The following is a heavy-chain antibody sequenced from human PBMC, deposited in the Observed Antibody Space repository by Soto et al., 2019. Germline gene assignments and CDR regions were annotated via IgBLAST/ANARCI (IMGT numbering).Heavy chain of an antibody. V-gene: IGHV3-66*01. D-gene: IGHD6-19*01. CDR3: ADHLWQWRGG. J-gene: IGHJ4*02. CDR2: IYSGGST. Sequence: EVQLVESGGGLVQPGGSLRLSCAASGFTVSSNYMSWVRQAPGKGLEWISVIYSGGSTYYADSVKGRFTISRDNSKNTVYLQMSSLRAEDTAVYHCADHLWQWRGGWGQGTLVTVSS. CDR1: GFTVSSNY.